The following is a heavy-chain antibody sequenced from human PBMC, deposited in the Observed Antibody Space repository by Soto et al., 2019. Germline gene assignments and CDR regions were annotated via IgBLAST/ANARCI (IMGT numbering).Heavy chain of an antibody. J-gene: IGHJ5*02. CDR1: GGTFTTYG. CDR2: INPIFGTA. CDR3: ARRTTVGHWFDP. V-gene: IGHV1-69*12. Sequence: QVQLVQSGAEVKKPGSSVKVSCKASGGTFTTYGINWVRQAPGQALEWMGGINPIFGTANYAPKFQGRVTITADESTSTAYMELRSLRSEDTAVFYCARRTTVGHWFDPWGQGTLVTVSS. D-gene: IGHD4-4*01.